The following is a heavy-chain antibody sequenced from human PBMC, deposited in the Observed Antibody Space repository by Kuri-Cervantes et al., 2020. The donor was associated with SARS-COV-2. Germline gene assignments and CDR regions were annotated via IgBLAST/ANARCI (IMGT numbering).Heavy chain of an antibody. D-gene: IGHD2-2*01. Sequence: LRLSCTVSGGSISSGGYSWSWIRQPPGKGLEWIGSIYYSGSTYYNPSLKSRVTISVDTSKNQFSLKLSSVTAADTAVYYCARQDIVVVPAAHGDYYYYYGMDVWGQGTTVTVSS. CDR2: IYYSGST. CDR3: ARQDIVVVPAAHGDYYYYYGMDV. J-gene: IGHJ6*02. CDR1: GGSISSGGYS. V-gene: IGHV4-30-2*03.